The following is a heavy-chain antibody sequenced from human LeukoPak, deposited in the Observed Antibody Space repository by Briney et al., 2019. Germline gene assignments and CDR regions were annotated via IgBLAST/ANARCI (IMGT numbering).Heavy chain of an antibody. V-gene: IGHV1-69*05. CDR2: IIPIFGTA. CDR3: ASLSSSSVRRFDY. CDR1: GGTFSSYA. Sequence: ASVKVSCKASGGTFSSYAISWVRQAPGQGLEWMGGIIPIFGTANYAQKFQGRVTITTDESTSTAYMELSSPRSEDTAVYYCASLSSSSVRRFDYWGQGTLVTVSS. D-gene: IGHD6-6*01. J-gene: IGHJ4*02.